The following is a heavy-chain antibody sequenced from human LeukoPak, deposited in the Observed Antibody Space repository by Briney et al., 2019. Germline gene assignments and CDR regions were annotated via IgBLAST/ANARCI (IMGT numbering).Heavy chain of an antibody. CDR3: ARDGWFGDYNWFDP. CDR1: GFTFSSYS. V-gene: IGHV3-48*01. Sequence: GESLRLSCAASGFTFSSYSMNWVCQAPGKGLEWVSYISSASNTIYYADSVKGRFTISRDNAKNSLYLQMNSLRAEDTAMYYCARDGWFGDYNWFDPWGQGTLVTVSS. J-gene: IGHJ5*02. CDR2: ISSASNTI. D-gene: IGHD3-10*01.